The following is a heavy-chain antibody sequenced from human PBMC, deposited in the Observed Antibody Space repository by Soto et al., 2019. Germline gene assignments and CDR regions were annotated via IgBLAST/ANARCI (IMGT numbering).Heavy chain of an antibody. CDR1: GYTFSDYY. CDR2: IDTSGTKI. Sequence: QVQLVESGGDLVKPGGSLRLSCAASGYTFSDYYMSWIRQAPGKGLEWISYIDTSGTKIYYADSVKGRFTITRDNAKNSLYLEMNNLRDEDTAVYYCASHYDMWSGYLSPVDYWGQGTLVTVSS. D-gene: IGHD3-3*01. CDR3: ASHYDMWSGYLSPVDY. J-gene: IGHJ4*02. V-gene: IGHV3-11*01.